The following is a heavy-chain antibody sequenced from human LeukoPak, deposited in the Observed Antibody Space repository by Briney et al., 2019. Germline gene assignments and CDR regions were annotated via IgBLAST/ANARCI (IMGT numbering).Heavy chain of an antibody. J-gene: IGHJ5*02. CDR1: GGSISSYY. CDR2: IYYSGTT. CDR3: ARSYVTHAYHNNWFDT. V-gene: IGHV4-59*08. Sequence: SETLSLTCSVSGGSISSYYWSWIRQSPGKGLEWIGYIYYSGTTNYNPSLKSRVTISVDTSRQQFSLKLSSVTAADTAVYYCARSYVTHAYHNNWFDTWGQGALVTVSS. D-gene: IGHD3-16*01.